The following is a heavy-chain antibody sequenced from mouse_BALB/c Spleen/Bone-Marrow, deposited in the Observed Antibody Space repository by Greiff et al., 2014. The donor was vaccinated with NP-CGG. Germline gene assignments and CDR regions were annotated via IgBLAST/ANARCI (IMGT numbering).Heavy chain of an antibody. CDR2: RWSGGST. V-gene: IGHV2-4*02. D-gene: IGHD2-3*01. J-gene: IGHJ3*01. Sequence: GKGVESGPGLVKPSQRLSITWTVSGFKGKRDGGKRGSKTEGKGRERRGVRWSGGSTDYNAAFISRLSISKDNSKSQVFFKMNSLQADDTAIYYCARNDGYYSPWFAYWGQGTLVTVSA. CDR3: ARNDGYYSPWFAY. CDR1: GFKGKRDG.